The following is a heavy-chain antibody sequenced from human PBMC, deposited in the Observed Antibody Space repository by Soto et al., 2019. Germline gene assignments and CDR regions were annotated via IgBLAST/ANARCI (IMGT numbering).Heavy chain of an antibody. D-gene: IGHD3-3*01. J-gene: IGHJ4*02. Sequence: QVQLQESSPGLVKPSETLSLTCTVSGGSISSYYWSWIRQPPGKGLEWIGYIYYSGSTNYNPSLKSRVTISVDTSKNQFSLKLSSVTAADTAVYYCARFWSGYRTFDYWGQGTLVTVSS. V-gene: IGHV4-59*01. CDR3: ARFWSGYRTFDY. CDR1: GGSISSYY. CDR2: IYYSGST.